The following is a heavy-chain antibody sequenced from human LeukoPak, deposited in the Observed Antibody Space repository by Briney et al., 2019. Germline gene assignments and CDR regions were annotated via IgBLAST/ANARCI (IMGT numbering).Heavy chain of an antibody. CDR1: GFPFITNT. CDR3: ARGYQRPDY. CDR2: ISSSSSNI. Sequence: GGSRGLSCAAFGFPFITNTLKGVGKVPGKGLEWVSSISSSSSNIYYADSVKGRFTISRDNAMNSVYLQMNSLRVEDTAVYYCARGYQRPDYWGQGTLITVST. V-gene: IGHV3-21*01. D-gene: IGHD2-2*01. J-gene: IGHJ4*02.